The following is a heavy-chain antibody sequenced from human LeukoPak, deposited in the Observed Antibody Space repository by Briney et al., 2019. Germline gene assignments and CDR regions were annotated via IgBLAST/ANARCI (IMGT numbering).Heavy chain of an antibody. V-gene: IGHV1-8*01. D-gene: IGHD2-15*01. J-gene: IGHJ4*02. CDR1: GYTFTSYD. CDR2: XNXXSGNT. Sequence: ASVKVSCKASGYTFTSYDINXVXQATGQGLEWMGWXNXXSGNTGYAQKFQGRVTXXXXXSISTAYMELSSLRSEDTAVYYCARVGGGSPNWGQGTLVTVSS. CDR3: ARVGGGSPN.